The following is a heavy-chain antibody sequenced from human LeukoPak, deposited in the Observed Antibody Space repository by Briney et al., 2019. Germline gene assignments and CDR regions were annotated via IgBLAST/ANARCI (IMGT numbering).Heavy chain of an antibody. D-gene: IGHD1-7*01. CDR1: GYTFTSYY. CDR3: AREEGYNWNYGGIGNWFDP. J-gene: IGHJ5*02. Sequence: ASVKVSCKASGYTFTSYYMHWVRQAPGQGLEWMGIINPSGGSTNYAQKFQGRVTMTRDTSISTAYMELSRLRSDDTAVYYCAREEGYNWNYGGIGNWFDPWGQGTLVTVSS. V-gene: IGHV1-46*01. CDR2: INPSGGST.